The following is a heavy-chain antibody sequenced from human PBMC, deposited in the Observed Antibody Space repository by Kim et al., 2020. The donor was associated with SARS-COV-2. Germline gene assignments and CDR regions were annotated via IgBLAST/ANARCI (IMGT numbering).Heavy chain of an antibody. V-gene: IGHV3-30*18. CDR2: ISRDGSNK. CDR3: AKESDPNQHSHY. J-gene: IGHJ4*01. Sequence: LSLTCEASGFTFTSYPLPWVPPAPPNRPPWVAVISRDGSNKYHADSLKGRFTIPRDNSKNTLYLQVNNLRAEDTAVYYFAKESDPNQHSHYWG. CDR1: GFTFTSYP.